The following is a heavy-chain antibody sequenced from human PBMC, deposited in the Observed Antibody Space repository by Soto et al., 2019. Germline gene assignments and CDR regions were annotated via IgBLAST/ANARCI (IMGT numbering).Heavy chain of an antibody. Sequence: QVQLQESGPGLLKPSGTLSLTCTVSGDSMSSSNWWNWVRQPPGKGLEWIGEAHHSGRTNYNPSLKRRVTISVDRSQNRFSLKLSSVTAADTAVYYCARSEATALDYWGQGTLVTVSS. CDR1: GDSMSSSNW. CDR3: ARSEATALDY. J-gene: IGHJ4*02. V-gene: IGHV4-4*02. CDR2: AHHSGRT.